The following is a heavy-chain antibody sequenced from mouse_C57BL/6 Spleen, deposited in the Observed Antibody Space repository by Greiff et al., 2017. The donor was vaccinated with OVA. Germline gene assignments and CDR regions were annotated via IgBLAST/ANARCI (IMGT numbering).Heavy chain of an antibody. D-gene: IGHD2-5*01. V-gene: IGHV2-2*01. Sequence: VQLQESGPGLVQPSQSLSITCTVSGFSLTSYGVHWVRQSPGKGLVWLGVIWSGGSTDYNAAFISRLSISKDNSKSQVFFKMNSLQADDTAIYYCARLYSNYAYWYFDVWGTGTTVTVSS. CDR2: IWSGGST. CDR1: GFSLTSYG. CDR3: ARLYSNYAYWYFDV. J-gene: IGHJ1*03.